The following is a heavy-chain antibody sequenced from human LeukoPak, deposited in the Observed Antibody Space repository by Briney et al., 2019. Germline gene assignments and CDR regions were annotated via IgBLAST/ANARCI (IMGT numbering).Heavy chain of an antibody. CDR2: ISSSSSYI. J-gene: IGHJ4*02. V-gene: IGHV3-21*01. Sequence: PGGSLRLSCAASGFTFSSYSMNWVRQAPGKGLEWVSSISSSSSYIYYADSVKGRFTISRDNAKNSLYLQMNSLRAEDTAVYYCARAPRAPELDTAYFDYWGQGTLVTVSS. CDR1: GFTFSSYS. CDR3: ARAPRAPELDTAYFDY. D-gene: IGHD5-18*01.